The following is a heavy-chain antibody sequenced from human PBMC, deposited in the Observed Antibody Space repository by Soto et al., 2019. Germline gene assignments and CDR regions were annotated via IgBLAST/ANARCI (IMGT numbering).Heavy chain of an antibody. CDR2: IRNKANSYTT. D-gene: IGHD2-21*01. CDR1: GFTFSDHY. V-gene: IGHV3-72*01. J-gene: IGHJ4*02. CDR3: TRAGILTTPYYFDY. Sequence: EVHLVESGGGLVQPEGSLRLSCAASGFTFSDHYMDWVRQAPGQGLEWVGRIRNKANSYTTEYAASVKGRFTISRDDSRNSLYLQMNSLKTEDTAMYYCTRAGILTTPYYFDYWGQGTLVTVSS.